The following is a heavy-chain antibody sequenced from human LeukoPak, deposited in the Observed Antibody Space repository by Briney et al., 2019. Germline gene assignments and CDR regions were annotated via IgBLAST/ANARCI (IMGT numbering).Heavy chain of an antibody. Sequence: GGSLRLSCAASGFTFSSYGMHWVRQAPGKGLEWVAVIWYDGSNKYYADSVKGRFTISRDNSKNTLYVQMNSLRAEDTAVYYCARDLVTFSSGAPNFDYWGQGTLVTVSS. CDR2: IWYDGSNK. J-gene: IGHJ4*02. V-gene: IGHV3-33*01. CDR1: GFTFSSYG. CDR3: ARDLVTFSSGAPNFDY. D-gene: IGHD3-22*01.